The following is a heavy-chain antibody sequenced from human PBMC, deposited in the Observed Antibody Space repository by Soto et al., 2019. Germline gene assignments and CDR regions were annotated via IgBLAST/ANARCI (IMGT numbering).Heavy chain of an antibody. V-gene: IGHV4-39*01. Sequence: CIMKHKGKRLEWIGSIYYSGNTYYNPSLKSRVNISVDTSKNQFSRKLSSVTAADTAVYYCAKPGIAAAGLGAFDIWGQGTMVTVSS. D-gene: IGHD6-13*01. J-gene: IGHJ3*02. CDR2: IYYSGNT. CDR3: AKPGIAAAGLGAFDI.